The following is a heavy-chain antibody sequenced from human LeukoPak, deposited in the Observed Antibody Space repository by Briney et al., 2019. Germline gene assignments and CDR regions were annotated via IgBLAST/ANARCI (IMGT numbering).Heavy chain of an antibody. CDR3: ARDLPDVLTGSSDNAFDI. CDR2: MKQDGSDK. Sequence: GGSLRLSCAVSGFHFTTYWMTWVRQAPGKGLEWVANMKQDGSDKNYVDSVKGRFTISRDNAKKLLYLQTNSLRFEDMAIYYCARDLPDVLTGSSDNAFDIWGQGTMVTVSS. CDR1: GFHFTTYW. V-gene: IGHV3-7*03. J-gene: IGHJ3*02. D-gene: IGHD3-9*01.